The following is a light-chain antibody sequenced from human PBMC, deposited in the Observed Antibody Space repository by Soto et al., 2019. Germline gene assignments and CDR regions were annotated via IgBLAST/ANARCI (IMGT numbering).Light chain of an antibody. J-gene: IGLJ3*02. V-gene: IGLV1-51*02. Sequence: QSVLTQPPSVSAAPGQTVTISCSGSSSNIEKNYVSWYQQFPGTAPRVLIYENDKRPSGIPDRFSGSKFGTSATLGITGLQTGDEADYYCGSYDDSLGGWVFGGGTKLTVL. CDR3: GSYDDSLGGWV. CDR2: END. CDR1: SSNIEKNY.